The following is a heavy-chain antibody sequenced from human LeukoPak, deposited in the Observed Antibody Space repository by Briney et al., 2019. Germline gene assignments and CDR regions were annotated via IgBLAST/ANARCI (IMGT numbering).Heavy chain of an antibody. D-gene: IGHD1-26*01. V-gene: IGHV4-59*01. CDR2: IYNSGSS. CDR1: GGSISNFY. J-gene: IGHJ4*02. Sequence: SETLSLTCSVSGGSISNFYWSWIRQPPGKGLEWIGYIYNSGSSNYNPSLKSRVTISLDTSKNQFSLTVNSVTAADTAVYYCARAWSYDLLFDYWGQGTPVTVSS. CDR3: ARAWSYDLLFDY.